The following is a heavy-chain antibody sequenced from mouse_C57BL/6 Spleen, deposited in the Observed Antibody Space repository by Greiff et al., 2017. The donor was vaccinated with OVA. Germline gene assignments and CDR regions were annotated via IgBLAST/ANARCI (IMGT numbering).Heavy chain of an antibody. J-gene: IGHJ3*01. CDR2: IDPSDSYT. CDR3: ARYYEGFAY. D-gene: IGHD2-4*01. Sequence: QVQLQQPGAELVMPGASVKLSCKASGYTFTSYWMHWVKQRPGQGLEWIGEIDPSDSYTNYNQKFKGKSTLTVDKSSSTAYMQLSSLTSEDSAVYYCARYYEGFAYCGQGTLVTVSA. CDR1: GYTFTSYW. V-gene: IGHV1-69*01.